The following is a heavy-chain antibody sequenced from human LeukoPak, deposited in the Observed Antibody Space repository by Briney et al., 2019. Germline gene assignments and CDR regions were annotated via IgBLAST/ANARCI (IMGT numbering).Heavy chain of an antibody. Sequence: GGSLRLSCAASGFTFSSYAMSWVRQAPGKGLEWVSAISGSGGSTYYADSVKGRFTISRDSSRNTLYLQMSSLRAEDTAVYYCATTGPQQLVQPFDYWGQGTLVTVSS. D-gene: IGHD6-13*01. CDR2: ISGSGGST. V-gene: IGHV3-23*01. CDR1: GFTFSSYA. CDR3: ATTGPQQLVQPFDY. J-gene: IGHJ4*02.